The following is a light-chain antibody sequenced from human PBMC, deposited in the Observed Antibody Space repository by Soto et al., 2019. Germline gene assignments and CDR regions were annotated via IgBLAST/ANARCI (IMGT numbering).Light chain of an antibody. CDR3: QQSYNHPVT. V-gene: IGKV1-39*01. J-gene: IGKJ5*01. Sequence: DIQMTQSPSSLSASVGDRVSITCRASQTISTYLNWFQQKPGEAPNLLIYTASTLQSGVPSRFSGSGSGTDFTLTISSLQPEDFATYYCQQSYNHPVTFGQGTRLYIK. CDR2: TAS. CDR1: QTISTY.